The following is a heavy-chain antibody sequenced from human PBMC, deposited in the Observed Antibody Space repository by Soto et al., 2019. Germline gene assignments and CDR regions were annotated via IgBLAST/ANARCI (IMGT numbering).Heavy chain of an antibody. D-gene: IGHD6-19*01. Sequence: GASVKVSCKVSGYTLSDLSMHWVRQAPGKGLEWMGGFDPEEDETIYALKFQGRVTITRDTSASTAYMELSSLRSEDTAVYYCARAVAVPADFDYWGQGTLVTVSS. CDR2: FDPEEDET. J-gene: IGHJ4*02. CDR3: ARAVAVPADFDY. V-gene: IGHV1-24*01. CDR1: GYTLSDLS.